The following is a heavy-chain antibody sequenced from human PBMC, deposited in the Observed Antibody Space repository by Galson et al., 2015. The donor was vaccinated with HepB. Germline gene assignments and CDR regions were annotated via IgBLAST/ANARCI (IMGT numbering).Heavy chain of an antibody. V-gene: IGHV3-30*18. CDR1: GFTFSTYA. J-gene: IGHJ5*02. CDR2: ISYDGRNK. Sequence: SLRLSCAASGFTFSTYAMQWVRQPPGQGLEWVAIISYDGRNKFYADSVKGRFTISRDDSKNTVFLQMNSLRAEDTAVYYCAKGQTTVTRYIGPWGQGTLVTVSS. CDR3: AKGQTTVTRYIGP. D-gene: IGHD4-17*01.